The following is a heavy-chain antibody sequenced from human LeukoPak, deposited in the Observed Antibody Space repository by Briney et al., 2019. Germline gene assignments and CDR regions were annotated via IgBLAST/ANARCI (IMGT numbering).Heavy chain of an antibody. J-gene: IGHJ6*03. CDR3: AGWQVGATPYYYFYMDV. CDR2: LFYGGST. D-gene: IGHD1-26*01. CDR1: GGSISSSGYY. V-gene: IGHV4-39*01. Sequence: SETLSLTCTVSGGSISSSGYYWGWIRQPPGKGLEWIGSLFYGGSTYNNPSLKSRVTISVDTSKTQFSLRLSSVTAADTAVYYCAGWQVGATPYYYFYMDVWGKGTTVAVSS.